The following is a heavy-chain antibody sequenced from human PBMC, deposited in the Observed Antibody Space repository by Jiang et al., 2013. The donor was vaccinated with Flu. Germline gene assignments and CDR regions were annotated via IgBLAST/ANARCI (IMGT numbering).Heavy chain of an antibody. V-gene: IGHV4-59*01. CDR2: IYYSGST. CDR3: ARDQSGDYGDYRHFDY. J-gene: IGHJ4*02. Sequence: PGLVKPSETLSLTCTVSGGSISSYYWSWIRQPPGKGLEWIGYIYYSGSTNYNPSLKSRVTISVDTSKNQFSLKLSSVTAADTAVYYCARDQSGDYGDYRHFDYWGQGTLVTVSS. D-gene: IGHD4-17*01. CDR1: GGSISSYY.